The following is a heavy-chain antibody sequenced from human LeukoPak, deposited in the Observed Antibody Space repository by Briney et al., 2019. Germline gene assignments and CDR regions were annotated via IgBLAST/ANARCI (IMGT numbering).Heavy chain of an antibody. D-gene: IGHD6-6*01. CDR2: IRSSSSYI. CDR1: GFTFSSYS. CDR3: ARSIAARPRLYYYGMDV. J-gene: IGHJ6*02. V-gene: IGHV3-21*01. Sequence: GGSLRLSCAASGFTFSSYSMNWVRQAPGKGLEWVSSIRSSSSYIYYADSVEGRFTISRDNAKNSLYLQMNSLRAEDTAVYYCARSIAARPRLYYYGMDVWGQGTTVTVSS.